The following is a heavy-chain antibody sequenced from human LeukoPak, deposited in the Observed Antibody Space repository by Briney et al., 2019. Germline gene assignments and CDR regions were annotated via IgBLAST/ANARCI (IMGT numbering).Heavy chain of an antibody. J-gene: IGHJ6*03. Sequence: ASVTVSCKASGYTFTGYYMHWVRQAPGQGPEWMGWINPNSGGTNYAQKFQGRVTMTRDTSISTAYMELTRLRSDDTAAYYCARASRITVLRGTYYYYMDVWAKGTTVTVSS. CDR3: ARASRITVLRGTYYYYMDV. D-gene: IGHD3-10*01. V-gene: IGHV1-2*02. CDR1: GYTFTGYY. CDR2: INPNSGGT.